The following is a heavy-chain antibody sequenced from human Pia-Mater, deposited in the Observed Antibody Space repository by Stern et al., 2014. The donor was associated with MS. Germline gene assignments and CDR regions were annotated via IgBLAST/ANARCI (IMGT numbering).Heavy chain of an antibody. CDR2: ISGNGTTT. CDR1: GFTFSPFS. D-gene: IGHD2-15*01. V-gene: IGHV3-48*02. J-gene: IGHJ4*02. Sequence: QLVQSGGGLVQPGGSLRLSCTASGFTFSPFSMNWVRQAPGKGLEWVASISGNGTTTYYSDSVKGRFTISRDNANNSLYLQMNGLRDEDTAVYYCATPTPAHYWGQGTLVTVSS. CDR3: ATPTPAHY.